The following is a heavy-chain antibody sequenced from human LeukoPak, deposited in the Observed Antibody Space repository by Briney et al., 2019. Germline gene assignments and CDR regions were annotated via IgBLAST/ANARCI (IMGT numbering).Heavy chain of an antibody. J-gene: IGHJ4*02. V-gene: IGHV4-34*01. D-gene: IGHD3-16*02. CDR1: GGSFSGYY. Sequence: SETLSLTXAVYGGSFSGYYWSWIRQPPGKGLEWIGEINHSGSTNYNPSLKSRVTISVDTSKNQFSLKLSSVTAADTAVYYCARGRSNDYVWGSYRLQFDYWGQGTLVTVSS. CDR3: ARGRSNDYVWGSYRLQFDY. CDR2: INHSGST.